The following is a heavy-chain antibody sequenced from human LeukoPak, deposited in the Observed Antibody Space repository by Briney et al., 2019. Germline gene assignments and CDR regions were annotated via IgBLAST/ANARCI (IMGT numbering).Heavy chain of an antibody. CDR2: INSNSGDT. J-gene: IGHJ4*02. D-gene: IGHD7-27*01. V-gene: IGHV1-2*06. Sequence: ASVKVSCKASGYTFTGYFMHWVRQAPGQGLEWMGRINSNSGDTAYGQNFQGRVTMTRGTSISTAYMELSGLTSDDTAVYYCARDLSSTANWEFDYWGQGTLVTVSS. CDR1: GYTFTGYF. CDR3: ARDLSSTANWEFDY.